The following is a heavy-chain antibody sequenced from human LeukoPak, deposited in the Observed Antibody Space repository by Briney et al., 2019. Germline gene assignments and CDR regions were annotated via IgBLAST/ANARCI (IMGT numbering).Heavy chain of an antibody. CDR2: ISYDGSKK. V-gene: IGHV3-30*18. D-gene: IGHD2-21*02. CDR3: AKNIGDYNSHYFDY. J-gene: IGHJ4*02. CDR1: GFTFSTYG. Sequence: GGSLRLSCAVSGFTFSTYGMHWVRQAPGKGLEWVAVISYDGSKKDYEDSVKGRVTISRDNSKNTLFLQMNSLRAEDTAVYYCAKNIGDYNSHYFDYWAREPWSPSPQ.